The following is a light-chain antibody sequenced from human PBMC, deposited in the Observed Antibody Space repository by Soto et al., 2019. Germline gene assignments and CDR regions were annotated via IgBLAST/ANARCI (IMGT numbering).Light chain of an antibody. CDR1: QAIRND. J-gene: IGKJ1*01. V-gene: IGKV1-6*01. CDR3: LQDYRYPPWT. Sequence: AIQMTQSPSSLSASVGDRVTITCRASQAIRNDLGWYQQKPGKAPKLLIYATSSLQTGVPSRFSGSGTGTDFTLTISSLQPEDFATYYCLQDYRYPPWTFGQGTKVEIK. CDR2: ATS.